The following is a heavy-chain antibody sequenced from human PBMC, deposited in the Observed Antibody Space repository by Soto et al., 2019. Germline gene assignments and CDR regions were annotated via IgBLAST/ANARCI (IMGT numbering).Heavy chain of an antibody. J-gene: IGHJ3*02. D-gene: IGHD3-22*01. V-gene: IGHV1-69*13. CDR1: GGTFSSYA. CDR3: ARDRESTTYYYDSSGYPDAFDI. Sequence: SVKVSCKASGGTFSSYAISWVRQAPGQGLEWMGGIIPIFGTANYAQKFQGRVTITADESTSTAYMELSSLRSEDTAVYYCARDRESTTYYYDSSGYPDAFDIWGQGTMVTVSS. CDR2: IIPIFGTA.